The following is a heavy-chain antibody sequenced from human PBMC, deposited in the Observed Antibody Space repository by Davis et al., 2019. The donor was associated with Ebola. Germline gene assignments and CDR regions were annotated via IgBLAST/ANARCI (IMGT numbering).Heavy chain of an antibody. CDR1: GGSISNYY. CDR3: ARDRGYYYEGAFDI. J-gene: IGHJ3*02. CDR2: IYASGSI. D-gene: IGHD3-22*01. V-gene: IGHV4-4*07. Sequence: PSETLSLTCSVSGGSISNYYWSWIRQPADKGLEWIGRIYASGSINYNPSLKSRVTMSVDTSKNQFSLRLTSVTAADTAVYYCARDRGYYYEGAFDIWGPGTMVTVSS.